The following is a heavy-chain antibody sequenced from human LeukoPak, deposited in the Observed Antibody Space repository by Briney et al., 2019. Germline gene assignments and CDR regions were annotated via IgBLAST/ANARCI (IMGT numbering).Heavy chain of an antibody. D-gene: IGHD5-12*01. Sequence: SETLSLTCTVSGGSISSYYWSWIRQPPGKGLEWIGYIYYSGSTNYNPSLKSRVTISVDTSKNQFSLKLSSVTAADTAVYYCASSYSGYHAQPRNAFDIWGQGTMVTVSS. CDR1: GGSISSYY. V-gene: IGHV4-59*08. J-gene: IGHJ3*02. CDR3: ASSYSGYHAQPRNAFDI. CDR2: IYYSGST.